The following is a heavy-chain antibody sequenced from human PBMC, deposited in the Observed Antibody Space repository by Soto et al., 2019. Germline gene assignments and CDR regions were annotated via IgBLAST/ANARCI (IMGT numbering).Heavy chain of an antibody. CDR3: ARDEGELPNYYYYMDV. Sequence: ASVKVSCKASGYTFTSYAMHWVRQAPGQRLEWMGWINAGNGNTKYSQKFQGRVTITRDTSASTAYMELSSLRSEDTAVYYCARDEGELPNYYYYMDVWGKGTTVTVSS. V-gene: IGHV1-3*01. D-gene: IGHD1-26*01. CDR1: GYTFTSYA. J-gene: IGHJ6*03. CDR2: INAGNGNT.